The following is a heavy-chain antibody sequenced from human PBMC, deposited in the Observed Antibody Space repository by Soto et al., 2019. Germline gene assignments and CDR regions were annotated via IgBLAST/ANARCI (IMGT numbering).Heavy chain of an antibody. CDR3: AKDQEYYDSSGYYNWFDP. CDR2: ISGSGGST. V-gene: IGHV3-23*01. Sequence: PVGSLRLSCAASGFTFSSYAMSWVRQAPGKGLEWVSAISGSGGSTYYADSVKGRFTISRDNSKNTLYLQMNSLRAEDTAVYYCAKDQEYYDSSGYYNWFDPWGQGTLVTVSS. D-gene: IGHD3-22*01. CDR1: GFTFSSYA. J-gene: IGHJ5*02.